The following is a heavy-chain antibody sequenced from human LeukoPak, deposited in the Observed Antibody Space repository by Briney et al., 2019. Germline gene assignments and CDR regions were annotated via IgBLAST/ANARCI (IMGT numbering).Heavy chain of an antibody. CDR1: KFTFSSYV. CDR3: AKGHYYGSGSYYNGPYYFDY. V-gene: IGHV3-43*02. D-gene: IGHD3-10*01. Sequence: GGSLRLSCAASKFTFSSYVVSWVRQAPGKGLEWVALISGDGGSTYYADSVKGRFTISRDNSKNSLYLQMNSLRTEDTALYYCAKGHYYGSGSYYNGPYYFDYWGQGTLVTVSS. J-gene: IGHJ4*02. CDR2: ISGDGGST.